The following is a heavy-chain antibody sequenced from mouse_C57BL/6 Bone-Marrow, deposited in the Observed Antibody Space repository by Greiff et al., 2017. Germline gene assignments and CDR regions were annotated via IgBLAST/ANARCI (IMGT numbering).Heavy chain of an antibody. CDR3: TRSGGVLRPGAMDY. D-gene: IGHD1-1*01. CDR2: IDPETGGT. J-gene: IGHJ4*01. CDR1: GYTFTDYE. Sequence: QVQLQQSGAELVRPGASVTLSCKASGYTFTDYEMHWVKQTPVHGLEWIGAIDPETGGTAYNQKFKGKAILTADKSSSTAYMELRSLTSEDSAVYYCTRSGGVLRPGAMDYWGQGTSVTVSS. V-gene: IGHV1-15*01.